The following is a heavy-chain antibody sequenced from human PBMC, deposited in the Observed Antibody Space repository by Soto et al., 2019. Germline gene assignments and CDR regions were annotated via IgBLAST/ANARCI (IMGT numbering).Heavy chain of an antibody. Sequence: GGSLRLSCAASGFSFSTHSMHWVRQAPGKGLEWVAVISYAGSNKYYADFVKGRFTISRDNSKNTLYLQMNSLRAEDKAVYYCAKCFYDNSGYYGFLDYWGQGTLVTVSS. CDR2: ISYAGSNK. V-gene: IGHV3-30*18. D-gene: IGHD3-22*01. CDR3: AKCFYDNSGYYGFLDY. J-gene: IGHJ4*02. CDR1: GFSFSTHS.